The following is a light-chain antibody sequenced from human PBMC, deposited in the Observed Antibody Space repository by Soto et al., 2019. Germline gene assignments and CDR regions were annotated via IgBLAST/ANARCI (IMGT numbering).Light chain of an antibody. CDR1: SSDVGGYNY. CDR2: DVS. CDR3: SSYTSSSTVV. V-gene: IGLV2-14*03. Sequence: QSVLTQPASVSGSPGQSITISCTGTSSDVGGYNYVSWYQHLPGKAPKLMIYDVSNRPSGVSNRFSGSKSGNTASLTISGLQAEDEADYYCSSYTSSSTVVFGGGTQLTVL. J-gene: IGLJ2*01.